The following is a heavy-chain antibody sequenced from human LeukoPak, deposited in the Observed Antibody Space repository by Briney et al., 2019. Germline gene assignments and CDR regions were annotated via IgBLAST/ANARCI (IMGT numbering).Heavy chain of an antibody. CDR3: AKARAYSYGLQFDY. CDR2: ISGSGGST. CDR1: GFTFSSYA. D-gene: IGHD5-18*01. Sequence: PGGSLRLSCAASGFTFSSYAMSWVRQAPGKGLEWVSAISGSGGSTYYADSVKGRFTISRDKSKNTLYLQMNSLKAEDTAVYYCAKARAYSYGLQFDYWGQGTLVTVSS. V-gene: IGHV3-23*01. J-gene: IGHJ4*02.